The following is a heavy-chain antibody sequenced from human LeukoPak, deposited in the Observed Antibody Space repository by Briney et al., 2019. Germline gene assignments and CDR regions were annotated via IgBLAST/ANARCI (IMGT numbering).Heavy chain of an antibody. J-gene: IGHJ4*02. CDR3: AKDLMPRPVAAAAGTGFDY. V-gene: IGHV3-9*01. Sequence: PGGSLRLSCAASGFTFDDYAMHWVRQAPGKGLEWVSGISWNSGSIGYADSAKGRFTISRDNAKNSLYLQMNSLRAEDTALYYCAKDLMPRPVAAAAGTGFDYWGQGTLVTVSS. D-gene: IGHD6-13*01. CDR1: GFTFDDYA. CDR2: ISWNSGSI.